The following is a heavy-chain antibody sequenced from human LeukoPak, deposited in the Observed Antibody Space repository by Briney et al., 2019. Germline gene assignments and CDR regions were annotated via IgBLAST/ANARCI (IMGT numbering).Heavy chain of an antibody. Sequence: PGGSLRLSCAASGFTSISYDMSWVRQAPGKGMEWVSAISGSGIGTYYADSVKGRFTISRDNSKNTLYLQMNSLRAEDTAVYYCAPPVTYRSEYRQTFDYWGQGTLVTVSS. D-gene: IGHD6-6*01. CDR2: ISGSGIGT. V-gene: IGHV3-23*01. J-gene: IGHJ4*02. CDR3: APPVTYRSEYRQTFDY. CDR1: GFTSISYD.